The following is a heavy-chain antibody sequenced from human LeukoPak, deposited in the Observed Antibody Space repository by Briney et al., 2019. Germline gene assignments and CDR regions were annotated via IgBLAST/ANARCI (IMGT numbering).Heavy chain of an antibody. CDR3: AKIDCSGGSCYGAVAGNFDY. J-gene: IGHJ4*02. CDR2: VRYDGSNK. Sequence: GGSLRLSCAASGFTFSGSAMHWVRQAPGKGLEWVAFVRYDGSNKYYADSVKGRFTISRDNSKNTLYLQMNSLRAEDTAVYYCAKIDCSGGSCYGAVAGNFDYWGQGTLVTVSS. CDR1: GFTFSGSA. V-gene: IGHV3-30*02. D-gene: IGHD2-15*01.